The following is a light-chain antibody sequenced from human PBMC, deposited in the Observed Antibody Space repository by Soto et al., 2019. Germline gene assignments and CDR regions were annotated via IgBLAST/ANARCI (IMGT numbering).Light chain of an antibody. J-gene: IGKJ1*01. CDR2: GAS. Sequence: EIVLTQSPGTLSLSPGERATLSCRASQSVSNNYLAWYQRQPGQAPGLLIYGASNRATGIPDRFSGSGSGTDFTLTISRLEPEDFAVYYCQQYGSSGTFGQGTKVDIK. CDR1: QSVSNNY. V-gene: IGKV3-20*01. CDR3: QQYGSSGT.